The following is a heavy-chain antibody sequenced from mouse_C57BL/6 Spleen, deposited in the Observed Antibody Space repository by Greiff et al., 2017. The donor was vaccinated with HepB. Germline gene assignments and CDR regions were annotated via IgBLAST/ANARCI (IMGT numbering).Heavy chain of an antibody. Sequence: EVQLQESGPGLVKPSQSLSLTCSVTGYSITSGYYWNWIRQFPGNKLEWMGYISYDGSNNYNPSLKNRISITRDTSKNQVFLKLNSVTTEDTATYYGARQVYYAYDGPFAYWGQGTLVTVSA. V-gene: IGHV3-6*01. D-gene: IGHD2-2*01. J-gene: IGHJ3*01. CDR1: GYSITSGYY. CDR2: ISYDGSN. CDR3: ARQVYYAYDGPFAY.